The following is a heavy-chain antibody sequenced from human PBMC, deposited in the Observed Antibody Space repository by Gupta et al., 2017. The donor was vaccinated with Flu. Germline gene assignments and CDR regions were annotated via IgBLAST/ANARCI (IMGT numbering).Heavy chain of an antibody. D-gene: IGHD6-13*01. V-gene: IGHV4-38-2*01. J-gene: IGHJ5*02. CDR1: GLSMNSGYY. CDR3: ARAFYSSFSGVSWFDP. Sequence: QVHLQESGPDLVKPSETLSLTCAVSGLSMNSGYYWGWIRQPPGKGLEWIGNIYYSGTTYYNPSLKSRVTISVDMSKNYFSLKLTSVTAADTAVYYCARAFYSSFSGVSWFDPWGQGALVTVSS. CDR2: IYYSGTT.